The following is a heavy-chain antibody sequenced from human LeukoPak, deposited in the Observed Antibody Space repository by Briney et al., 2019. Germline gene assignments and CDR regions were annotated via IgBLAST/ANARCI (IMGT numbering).Heavy chain of an antibody. CDR2: IYHSGST. Sequence: SETLSLTCTVSGYSISSGYYWGWIRQPPGKGLEWIGSIYHSGSTYYNPSLRSRVTISVDTSKNQFSLKLSSVTAADTAVYYCARMNYYDSSGYYQRYYYYYMDVWGKGTTVTVSS. V-gene: IGHV4-38-2*02. CDR1: GYSISSGYY. CDR3: ARMNYYDSSGYYQRYYYYYMDV. D-gene: IGHD3-22*01. J-gene: IGHJ6*03.